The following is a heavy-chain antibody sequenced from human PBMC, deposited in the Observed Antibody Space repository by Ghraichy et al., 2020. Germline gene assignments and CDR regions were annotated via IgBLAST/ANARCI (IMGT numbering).Heavy chain of an antibody. D-gene: IGHD6-19*01. V-gene: IGHV4-34*01. Sequence: SETLSLTCAVYGGSFSGYYWSWIRQPPGKGLEWIGEINHSGSTNYNPSLKSRVTISVDTSKNQFSLKLSSVTAADTAVYYCARGPKQTLSGWYYYYYYGMDVWGQGTTVTVSS. J-gene: IGHJ6*02. CDR2: INHSGST. CDR3: ARGPKQTLSGWYYYYYYGMDV. CDR1: GGSFSGYY.